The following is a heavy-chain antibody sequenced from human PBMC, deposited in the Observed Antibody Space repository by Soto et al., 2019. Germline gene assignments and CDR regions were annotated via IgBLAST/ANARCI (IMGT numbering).Heavy chain of an antibody. V-gene: IGHV4-30-2*01. D-gene: IGHD2-15*01. CDR3: AREDSGAFFDF. J-gene: IGHJ4*02. CDR2: IYSGTT. Sequence: PSETLSLTCAVSCGSIISGGYSWSWIRQPPGKGLEWIGYIYSGTTHYNPSLESRVTIAMDRSKNQVSLSLKSVTAAGTAVYYCAREDSGAFFDFWGQGT. CDR1: CGSIISGGYS.